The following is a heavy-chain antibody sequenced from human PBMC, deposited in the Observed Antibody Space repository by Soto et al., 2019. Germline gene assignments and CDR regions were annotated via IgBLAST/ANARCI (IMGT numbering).Heavy chain of an antibody. D-gene: IGHD2-2*02. CDR3: ARSGVVPAAISWFDP. V-gene: IGHV4-30-2*01. CDR2: IYHSGST. J-gene: IGHJ5*02. Sequence: SETLSLTCAVSGGSINSGGYSWSWIRQPPGKGLEWIGYIYHSGSTYYNPSLKSRVTISVDRTKNQFSLKLSSVTAADTAVYSCARSGVVPAAISWFDPWGQGTLVTVSS. CDR1: GGSINSGGYS.